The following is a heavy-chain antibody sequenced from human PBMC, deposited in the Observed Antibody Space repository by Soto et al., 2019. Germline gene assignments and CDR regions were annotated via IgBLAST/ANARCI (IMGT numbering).Heavy chain of an antibody. CDR1: GFTFSSYA. Sequence: LRLSCAASGFTFSSYAMSWVRQAPGKGLEWVSAISGSGGSTYYADSVKGRFTISRDNSKNTLYLQMNSLRAEDTTVYYCAKDQRITMIVVVITFDYWVQGTLVSVSS. J-gene: IGHJ4*02. CDR2: ISGSGGST. V-gene: IGHV3-23*01. CDR3: AKDQRITMIVVVITFDY. D-gene: IGHD3-22*01.